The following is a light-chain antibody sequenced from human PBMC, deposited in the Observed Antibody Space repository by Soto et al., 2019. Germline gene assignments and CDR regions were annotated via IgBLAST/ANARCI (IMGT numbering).Light chain of an antibody. CDR3: QQYNSYPYT. CDR1: QSFSTW. Sequence: DVQMTQYPSTLSASVGDRVTITCLASQSFSTWLAWYQQKPGKAPKLLIYKTSNLESGVPSRFSGSGSGTEFTLTISSLQPEDFATYYCQQYNSYPYTLGQGTRLEIK. J-gene: IGKJ5*01. CDR2: KTS. V-gene: IGKV1-5*03.